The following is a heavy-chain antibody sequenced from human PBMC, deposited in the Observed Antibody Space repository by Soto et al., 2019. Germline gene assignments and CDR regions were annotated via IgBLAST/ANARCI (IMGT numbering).Heavy chain of an antibody. CDR3: AKDRGYCSGGSCYSSYYFDY. Sequence: EVQLLESGGGLVQPGGSLRLSCAASGFTFSSYAMSWVRQAPGKGLEWVSAISGSGGSTYYADSVKGRFIISRDNSKNTLYLQMNSLRAEDTAVYYCAKDRGYCSGGSCYSSYYFDYWGQGTLVTVSS. J-gene: IGHJ4*02. V-gene: IGHV3-23*01. CDR2: ISGSGGST. D-gene: IGHD2-15*01. CDR1: GFTFSSYA.